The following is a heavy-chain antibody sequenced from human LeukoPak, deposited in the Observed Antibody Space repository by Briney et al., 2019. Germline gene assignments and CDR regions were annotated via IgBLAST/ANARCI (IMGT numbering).Heavy chain of an antibody. J-gene: IGHJ4*02. CDR1: GGSISSSSYY. Sequence: PSETLSLTCTVSGGSISSSSYYWGWLRQPPGKGLEWIGSIYYIGSTYYNPSLKSRVTISVDTSKHQFSLKLSSVTAADTAVYYCARPDDSSGYSAYPLDYWGQGTLVTVS. D-gene: IGHD3-22*01. CDR3: ARPDDSSGYSAYPLDY. CDR2: IYYIGST. V-gene: IGHV4-39*01.